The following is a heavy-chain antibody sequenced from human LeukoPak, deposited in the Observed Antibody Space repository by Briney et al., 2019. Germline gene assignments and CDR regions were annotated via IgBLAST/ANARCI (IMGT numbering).Heavy chain of an antibody. CDR2: IYYSGST. CDR1: GGSISSGGYY. CDR3: ARDLGDGYNYYFDY. D-gene: IGHD5-24*01. Sequence: SETLSLTCTVSGGSISSGGYYWSWIRQHPGKGLEWIGYIYYSGSTYYNPSLKSRVTISVDTSKNQFSLKLSSVTAADTAVYYCARDLGDGYNYYFDYWGQGTLVTVSS. V-gene: IGHV4-31*03. J-gene: IGHJ4*02.